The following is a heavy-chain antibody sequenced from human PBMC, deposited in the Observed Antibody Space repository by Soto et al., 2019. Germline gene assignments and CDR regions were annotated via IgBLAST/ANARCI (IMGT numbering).Heavy chain of an antibody. D-gene: IGHD6-19*01. J-gene: IGHJ1*01. CDR3: AREAGGNSAEYFLY. CDR2: ISSNGGST. V-gene: IGHV3-64*01. CDR1: GFTFSSYA. Sequence: GGSLRLSCAASGFTFSSYAMHWVRQAPGKGLEYVSAISSNGGSTYYANSVKGRFTISRDSSKNTLYLQMGSLRAEDMAVYYRAREAGGNSAEYFLYWCQGALDVASS.